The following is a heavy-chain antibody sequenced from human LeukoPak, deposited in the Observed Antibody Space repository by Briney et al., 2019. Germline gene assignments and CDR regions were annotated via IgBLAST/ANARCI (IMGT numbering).Heavy chain of an antibody. J-gene: IGHJ4*02. CDR2: ITRSGDST. V-gene: IGHV3-23*01. D-gene: IGHD4-11*01. CDR1: GFTFNYYA. CDR3: ADSNYWYPVDY. Sequence: GGSLRLSCAASGFTFNYYAMRWVRQAPGKGLEWVSSITRSGDSTYYADSVKGRFTISRDNSQNTLYLQMNSLRAEDTAVYYCADSNYWYPVDYWGQGTLVTVSS.